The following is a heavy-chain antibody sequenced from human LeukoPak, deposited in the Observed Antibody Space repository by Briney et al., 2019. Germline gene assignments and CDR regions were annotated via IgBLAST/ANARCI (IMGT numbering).Heavy chain of an antibody. CDR2: ISSSSSYI. V-gene: IGHV3-21*01. D-gene: IGHD3-22*01. J-gene: IGHJ4*02. CDR1: GFTFSNYS. CDR3: ARDGETYYYDSSGYYYGFDY. Sequence: GGSLRLSCVASGFTFSNYSMNWVRQAPGKGLECVSSISSSSSYIYYADSVKGRFTISRDNAKNSLYLQMNSLRAEDTAVYYCARDGETYYYDSSGYYYGFDYWGQGTLVTVSS.